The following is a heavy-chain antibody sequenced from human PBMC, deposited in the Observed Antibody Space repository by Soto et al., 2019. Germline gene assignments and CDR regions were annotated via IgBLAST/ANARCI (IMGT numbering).Heavy chain of an antibody. V-gene: IGHV1-3*01. Sequence: QVQLVQSGAEVKKPGASVKVSCKASGYTFTSYAMHWVRQAPGQRLEWMGWINAGNGNTKYSQKFQGRVTITRYTSASTAYMELSSMRSEDTAVYYCAMWGAAAGTSAEYFQHWGQGTLVTVSS. D-gene: IGHD6-13*01. CDR2: INAGNGNT. CDR3: AMWGAAAGTSAEYFQH. J-gene: IGHJ1*01. CDR1: GYTFTSYA.